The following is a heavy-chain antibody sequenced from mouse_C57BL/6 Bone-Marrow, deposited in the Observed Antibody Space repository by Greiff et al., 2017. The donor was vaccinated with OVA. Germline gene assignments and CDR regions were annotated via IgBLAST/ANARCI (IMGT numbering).Heavy chain of an antibody. D-gene: IGHD6-1*01. Sequence: QVQLQQPGAELVKPGASVKMSCKASGYTFTSYWITWVKQRPGQGLEWIGDIYPGSGSTNYNEKFKSKATLTVDTSSSTAYRQLSSLTSEDSAVYYCARKRGLLWYFDVWGTGTTVTVSS. CDR2: IYPGSGST. CDR3: ARKRGLLWYFDV. V-gene: IGHV1-55*01. J-gene: IGHJ1*03. CDR1: GYTFTSYW.